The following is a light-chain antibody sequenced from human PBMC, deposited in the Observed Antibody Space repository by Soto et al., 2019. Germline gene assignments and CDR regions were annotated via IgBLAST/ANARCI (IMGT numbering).Light chain of an antibody. CDR3: KQYNNWWT. CDR1: QGISSW. CDR2: ETS. Sequence: DIQMTQSPSSMSASVGDRVTITCRAGQGISSWLAWYQQKPGKAPQGLIYETSRLQSGVQSRFSGSGSGTDFTLTISSLQPEDFAVYYCKQYNNWWTFGQGTKVDIK. J-gene: IGKJ1*01. V-gene: IGKV1D-16*01.